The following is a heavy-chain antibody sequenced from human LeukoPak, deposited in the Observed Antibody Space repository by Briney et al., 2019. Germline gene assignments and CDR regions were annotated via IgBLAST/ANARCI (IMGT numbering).Heavy chain of an antibody. CDR1: GFTFSSYE. V-gene: IGHV3-48*03. J-gene: IGHJ4*02. D-gene: IGHD7-27*01. Sequence: PGGSLRLSCAASGFTFSSYEMNWVRQAPGKELESVTYISSSGSTIYYEDSVKGRFTISRDNAKSSLYLQMNSLRAEDTAVYYCARDRLGMDDWGQGTLVTVSS. CDR2: ISSSGSTI. CDR3: ARDRLGMDD.